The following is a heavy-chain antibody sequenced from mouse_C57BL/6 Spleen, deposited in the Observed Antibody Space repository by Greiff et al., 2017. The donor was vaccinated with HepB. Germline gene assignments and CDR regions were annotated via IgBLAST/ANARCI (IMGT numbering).Heavy chain of an antibody. V-gene: IGHV5-6*01. Sequence: EVQLQQSGGDLVKPGGSLKLSCAASGFTFSSYGMSWVRQTPDKSLEWVATISSGGSYTYYPDSVKGRFTISRDNTKNTLYLQMSSLKSEDTAIYYCARKGNLYYFDYWGQGATLTVSS. CDR2: ISSGGSYT. J-gene: IGHJ2*01. CDR1: GFTFSSYG. CDR3: ARKGNLYYFDY.